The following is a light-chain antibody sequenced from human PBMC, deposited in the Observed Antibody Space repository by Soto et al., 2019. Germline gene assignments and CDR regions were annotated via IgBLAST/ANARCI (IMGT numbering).Light chain of an antibody. CDR3: QYLNSFPLT. CDR2: LAS. CDR1: QGISNY. V-gene: IGKV1-9*01. Sequence: IQLTQSPSSLSASVGDIVTITFRASQGISNYLAWYQQKPGRAPKLLIYLASTLQGGVPSRFSGSGSGTDFSLTISSLQPEDVATYYCQYLNSFPLTFGGGTKVDIK. J-gene: IGKJ4*01.